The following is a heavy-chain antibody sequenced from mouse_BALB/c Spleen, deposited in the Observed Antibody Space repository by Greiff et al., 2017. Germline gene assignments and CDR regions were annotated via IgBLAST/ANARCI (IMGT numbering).Heavy chain of an antibody. CDR3: ASDGVLRSSWFAY. D-gene: IGHD1-1*01. Sequence: EVKLMESGGGLVQPGGSLRLSCATSGFTFTDYYMSWVRQPPGKALEWLGFIRNKANGYTTEYSASVKGRSTISRDNSQSILYLQMNTLRAEDSATYYCASDGVLRSSWFAYWGQGTLVTVSA. V-gene: IGHV7-3*02. CDR1: GFTFTDYY. J-gene: IGHJ3*01. CDR2: IRNKANGYTT.